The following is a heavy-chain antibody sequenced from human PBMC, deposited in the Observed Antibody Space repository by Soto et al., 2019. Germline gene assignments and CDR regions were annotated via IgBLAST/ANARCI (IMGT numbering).Heavy chain of an antibody. CDR2: ISAYSGNT. J-gene: IGHJ5*02. CDR1: GYTFTSYG. D-gene: IGHD2-2*01. Sequence: ASVKVSCKASGYTFTSYGISWVRQAPGQGLEWMGWISAYSGNTSYAQKLQGRVTMTTDTSTSTVYMELSSLRSEDTAVYYCARGSCSGASSSSSGWFDPWGQGTLVTVSS. CDR3: ARGSCSGASSSSSGWFDP. V-gene: IGHV1-18*01.